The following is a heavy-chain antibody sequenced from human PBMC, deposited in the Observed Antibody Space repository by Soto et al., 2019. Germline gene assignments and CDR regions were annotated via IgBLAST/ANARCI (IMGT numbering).Heavy chain of an antibody. J-gene: IGHJ4*02. V-gene: IGHV1-69*13. Sequence: SVKVSCKASGGTFSSYAISWVRQAPGQGLEWMGGIIPIFGTANYAQKFQGRVTITADESTSTAYMELSSLRSEDTAVYYCASHGRWLQLQPLGYWGQGTLVTVSS. CDR3: ASHGRWLQLQPLGY. CDR2: IIPIFGTA. D-gene: IGHD5-12*01. CDR1: GGTFSSYA.